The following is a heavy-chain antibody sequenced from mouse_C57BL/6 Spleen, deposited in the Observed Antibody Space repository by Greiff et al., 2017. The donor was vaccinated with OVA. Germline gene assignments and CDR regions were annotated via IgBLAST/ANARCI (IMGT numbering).Heavy chain of an antibody. Sequence: EVHLVESGGGLVKPGGSLKLSCAASGFTFSDYGMHWVRQAPEKGLEWVAYISSGSSTIYYADTVKGRFTISRDNAKNTLFLQRTSLRSEDTAMYYCARRKYYDGFAYWGQGTLVTVSA. CDR2: ISSGSSTI. V-gene: IGHV5-17*01. CDR3: ARRKYYDGFAY. D-gene: IGHD1-1*01. J-gene: IGHJ3*01. CDR1: GFTFSDYG.